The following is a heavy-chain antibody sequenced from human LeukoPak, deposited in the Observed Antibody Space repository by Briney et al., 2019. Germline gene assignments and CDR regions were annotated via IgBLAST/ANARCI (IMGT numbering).Heavy chain of an antibody. D-gene: IGHD6-13*01. V-gene: IGHV3-66*01. CDR2: IYSGGST. J-gene: IGHJ4*02. CDR3: ARDSSSYYYFDY. CDR1: GFTVSSNY. Sequence: PGGSLRLSCAASGFTVSSNYMNWVRQAPGKGLEWVSVIYSGGSTYYADSVKGRFIISRDNSRNTLYLQMNSLRAEGTAVYYCARDSSSYYYFDYWGQGTLVTVSS.